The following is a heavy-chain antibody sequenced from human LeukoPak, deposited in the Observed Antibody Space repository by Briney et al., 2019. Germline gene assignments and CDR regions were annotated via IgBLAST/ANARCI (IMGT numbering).Heavy chain of an antibody. J-gene: IGHJ4*02. CDR1: GDSISSGDYY. Sequence: SETLSLTCTVSGDSISSGDYYWSWIRQPAGKGLEWIGYIYYSGSTNYNPSLKSRVTISVDTSKNQFSLKLSSVTAADTAVYYCARVVVRGVTQAGEIDYWGQGTLVTVSS. D-gene: IGHD3-10*01. CDR2: IYYSGST. CDR3: ARVVVRGVTQAGEIDY. V-gene: IGHV4-61*10.